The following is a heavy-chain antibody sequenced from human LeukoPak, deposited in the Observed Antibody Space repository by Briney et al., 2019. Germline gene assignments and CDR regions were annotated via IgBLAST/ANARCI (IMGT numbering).Heavy chain of an antibody. D-gene: IGHD6-6*01. J-gene: IGHJ4*02. V-gene: IGHV3-21*01. Sequence: GGSLRLSCAASGFTFSSYSMNWVRQAPGKGLEWVSSISSSSSYIYYADSVKGRFTISRDNAKNSLYLQMNSLRAEDTAVYYCAREPIAARPAGDYWGQGTLVTVSS. CDR3: AREPIAARPAGDY. CDR2: ISSSSSYI. CDR1: GFTFSSYS.